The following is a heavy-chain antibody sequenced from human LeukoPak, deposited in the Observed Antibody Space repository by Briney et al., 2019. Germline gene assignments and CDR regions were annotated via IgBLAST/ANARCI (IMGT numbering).Heavy chain of an antibody. Sequence: SQTLSLTCAISGDSVSSNSAAWNWIRQSPSRGLEWLGRTYYRSKWYNDYAVSVKSRITINPDTSKNQFSLQLNSVTPEDTAVYYCARVYCSGGSCYYNSYFDYWGQGTLVTASS. J-gene: IGHJ4*02. CDR3: ARVYCSGGSCYYNSYFDY. V-gene: IGHV6-1*01. CDR2: TYYRSKWYN. D-gene: IGHD2-15*01. CDR1: GDSVSSNSAA.